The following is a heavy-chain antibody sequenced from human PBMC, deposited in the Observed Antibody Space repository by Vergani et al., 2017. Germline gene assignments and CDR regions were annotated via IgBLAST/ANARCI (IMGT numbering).Heavy chain of an antibody. V-gene: IGHV4-31*03. D-gene: IGHD6-6*01. CDR1: GGSISSGGYY. CDR2: IYYSGST. J-gene: IGHJ5*02. Sequence: QVQLQESGPGLVKPSQTLSLTCTVSGGSISSGGYYWSWIRQHPGKGLEWIGYIYYSGSTYYNPSLKSRVTISVDTSKNQFSLKLSSVTAADTAVYYCARIHSSSSLGSHWFDPWGQGTLVTVSS. CDR3: ARIHSSSSLGSHWFDP.